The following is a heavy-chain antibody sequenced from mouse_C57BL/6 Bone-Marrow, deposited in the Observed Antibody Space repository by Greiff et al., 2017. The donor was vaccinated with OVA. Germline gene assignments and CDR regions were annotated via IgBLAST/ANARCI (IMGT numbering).Heavy chain of an antibody. Sequence: DVKLVESGAELVRPGASVKLSCTASGFNIKDDYMHWVKQRPEQGLEWIGWIDPENGDTEYASKFQGKATITADTSSNTAYLQLSSLTSEDSAVYYCTSYGYFDYWGQGTTLTVSS. CDR2: IDPENGDT. CDR1: GFNIKDDY. V-gene: IGHV14-4*01. J-gene: IGHJ2*01. CDR3: TSYGYFDY. D-gene: IGHD1-1*02.